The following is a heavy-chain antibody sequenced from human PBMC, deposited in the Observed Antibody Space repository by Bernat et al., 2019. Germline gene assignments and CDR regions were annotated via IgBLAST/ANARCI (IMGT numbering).Heavy chain of an antibody. J-gene: IGHJ4*02. D-gene: IGHD6-13*01. CDR3: AKRGIGSSWPNFNFDY. Sequence: EVQLVESGGGLVKPGGSLRLSCAASGFTFSSYSMNWVRQAPGKGLEWVSGTSGGGVSTYYADSVKGRFTISRDNSKNTVYLQMDSLRAEDTAVYYCAKRGIGSSWPNFNFDYWGQGILVTVSS. V-gene: IGHV3-23*04. CDR1: GFTFSSYS. CDR2: TSGGGVST.